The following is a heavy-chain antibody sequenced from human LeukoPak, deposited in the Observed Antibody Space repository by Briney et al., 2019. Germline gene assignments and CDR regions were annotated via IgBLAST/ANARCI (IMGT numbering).Heavy chain of an antibody. CDR3: ARLNTGTYPYYFDS. V-gene: IGHV4-34*01. CDR1: GGSFRGYY. J-gene: IGHJ4*02. Sequence: SETLSLTCAVYGGSFRGYYWSWIHQPPGKGLEWIGEINHSGSTNYNPSLKSRVTISVDTSKNQFSLKLRSVTAADTAVYFCARLNTGTYPYYFDSWGQGSLVTASS. CDR2: INHSGST. D-gene: IGHD1-26*01.